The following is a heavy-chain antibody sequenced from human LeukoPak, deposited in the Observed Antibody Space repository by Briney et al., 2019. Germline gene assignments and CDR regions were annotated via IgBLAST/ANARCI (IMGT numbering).Heavy chain of an antibody. CDR2: IRSTIYGGTT. CDR3: TRDYPASFDV. J-gene: IGHJ3*01. V-gene: IGHV3-49*04. Sequence: PGGSLRFSCTVSGFNFGDFAMSWVRQAPGKGLEWLGFIRSTIYGGTTDYAASVKGRFTISRDDSKSIAYLQMNSLKTEDTAMYYCTRDYPASFDVWGQGTLVTVSS. CDR1: GFNFGDFA.